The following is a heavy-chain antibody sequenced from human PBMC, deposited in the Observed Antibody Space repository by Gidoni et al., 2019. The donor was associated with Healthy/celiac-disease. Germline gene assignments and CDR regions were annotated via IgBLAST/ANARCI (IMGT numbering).Heavy chain of an antibody. Sequence: EVQLVETGGGLIQPGGSLRLSCAASGFTVSINYMRWVRQAPGKGLEWVSVIYSGGSTYYADSVKGRFTISRDNSKNTLYLQMNSLRAEDTAVYYCARDLRFGYSSGWPSGMDVWGQGTTVTVSS. CDR2: IYSGGST. V-gene: IGHV3-53*02. CDR1: GFTVSINY. J-gene: IGHJ6*02. D-gene: IGHD6-19*01. CDR3: ARDLRFGYSSGWPSGMDV.